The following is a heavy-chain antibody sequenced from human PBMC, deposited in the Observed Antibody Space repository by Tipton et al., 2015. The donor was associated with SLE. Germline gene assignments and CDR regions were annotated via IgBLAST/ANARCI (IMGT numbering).Heavy chain of an antibody. CDR2: IYYSGST. D-gene: IGHD3-10*01. Sequence: TLSLICTVSGGSISSYYWSWIRQPPGKGLEWIGYIYYSGSTYYNPSLKSRVTISVDTSKNQFSLKLSSVTAADTAVYYCATSQVPGGFQHWGQGTLVTVSS. CDR3: ATSQVPGGFQH. CDR1: GGSISSYY. V-gene: IGHV4-59*12. J-gene: IGHJ1*01.